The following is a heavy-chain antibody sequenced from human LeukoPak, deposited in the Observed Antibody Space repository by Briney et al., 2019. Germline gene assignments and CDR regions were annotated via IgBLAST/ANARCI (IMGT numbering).Heavy chain of an antibody. CDR3: VRDRKGEWLDQHDRFDI. CDR2: ISAYKNTK. CDR1: GFTFSSYG. Sequence: ASVTVSCKASGFTFSSYGISWVGQAPGQGVGGLGWISAYKNTKKYAQPVQDRVTLTTDTSTITAYMELRTLRSDDTAMYYCVRDRKGEWLDQHDRFDIWGQGTMVIVSS. D-gene: IGHD6-19*01. V-gene: IGHV1-18*01. J-gene: IGHJ3*02.